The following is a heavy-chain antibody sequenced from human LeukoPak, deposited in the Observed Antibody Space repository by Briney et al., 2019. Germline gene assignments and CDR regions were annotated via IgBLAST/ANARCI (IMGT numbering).Heavy chain of an antibody. CDR2: ISGSGVST. Sequence: GESLRLSCATSGFTFSSYAMSWVRQAPGKGLELVSVISGSGVSTYYGDSVKGRFTISRDNSKNTLHLQMNRLRAEDTAVYYCARDHLGDSYSDYWGQGTLVTVSS. D-gene: IGHD3-10*01. CDR3: ARDHLGDSYSDY. J-gene: IGHJ4*02. CDR1: GFTFSSYA. V-gene: IGHV3-23*01.